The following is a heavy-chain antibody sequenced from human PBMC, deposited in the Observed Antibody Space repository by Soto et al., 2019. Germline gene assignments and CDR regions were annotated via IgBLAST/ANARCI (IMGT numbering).Heavy chain of an antibody. J-gene: IGHJ3*01. D-gene: IGHD3-22*01. CDR3: VRGKINMKVDLNGGWV. V-gene: IGHV4-30-4*01. Sequence: PSETLSLTCTVSGGSINSGDYYWSWIRQPPGKGLEWIGYMYYSGNTYYNPSLKSRVTITGDTSKNQFSLKLNSVTAADTAVYYCVRGKINMKVDLNGGWVWGQGTMVTVSS. CDR1: GGSINSGDYY. CDR2: MYYSGNT.